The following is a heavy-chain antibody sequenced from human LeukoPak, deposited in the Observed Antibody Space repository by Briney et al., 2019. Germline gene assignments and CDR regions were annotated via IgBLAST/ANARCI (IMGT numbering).Heavy chain of an antibody. V-gene: IGHV4-34*01. J-gene: IGHJ6*02. CDR1: GGSFSVYY. D-gene: IGHD4-17*01. CDR3: ARGRSYGDYVGRGYYYYYGMDV. CDR2: INHSGST. Sequence: ASETLSLTCAVYGGSFSVYYWSWIRQPPGKGLEWIGEINHSGSTNYNPSLKSRVTISVDTSKNQFSLKLSSVTAADTAVYYCARGRSYGDYVGRGYYYYYGMDVWGQGTTVTVSS.